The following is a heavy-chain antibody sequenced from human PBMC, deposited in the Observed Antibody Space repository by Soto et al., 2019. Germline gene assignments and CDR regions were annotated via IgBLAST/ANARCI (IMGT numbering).Heavy chain of an antibody. J-gene: IGHJ4*02. V-gene: IGHV5-51*01. CDR1: GYIFTNYW. Sequence: GESLKISCKGSGYIFTNYWIAWVRQMPGKGLEWMGIIHPGDSDTRYTPSFHGQVTISVDRSTSTAYLQWSSLEASDTAIYYCVRQGLNRMSPVPATSDYWGQGTLVTVSS. D-gene: IGHD2-15*01. CDR3: VRQGLNRMSPVPATSDY. CDR2: IHPGDSDT.